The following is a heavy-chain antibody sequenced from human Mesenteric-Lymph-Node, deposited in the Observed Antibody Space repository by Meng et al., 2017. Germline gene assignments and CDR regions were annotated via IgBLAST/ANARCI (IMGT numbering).Heavy chain of an antibody. V-gene: IGHV1-18*01. CDR2: ISAYNGNT. J-gene: IGHJ4*02. CDR3: ARVSDDYDRTGYYNFDY. Sequence: QVRLVQAGAEVKNPGATMKVSGKAVGYTFTNYGISWVRQAPGQGLEWMGWISAYNGNTNYAQKLQGRVTMTTDTSMSTAYMELRSLRSDDTAVYYCARVSDDYDRTGYYNFDYWGQGTLVTVSS. D-gene: IGHD3-22*01. CDR1: GYTFTNYG.